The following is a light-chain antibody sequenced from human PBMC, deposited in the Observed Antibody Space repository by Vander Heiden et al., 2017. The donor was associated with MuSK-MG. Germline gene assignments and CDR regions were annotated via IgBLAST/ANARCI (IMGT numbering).Light chain of an antibody. CDR3: AALDNGLSAWV. J-gene: IGLJ3*02. V-gene: IGLV1-44*01. CDR2: SNN. Sequence: QSVVTQPPSASGTPGQRVTISCSGSNSNIGSNIVNWYQHLPGTAPKLLIYSNNQRPSGVPDRFSVSKYGPSASLAISELQSEDEADYYCAALDNGLSAWVFGGGTKLTVL. CDR1: NSNIGSNI.